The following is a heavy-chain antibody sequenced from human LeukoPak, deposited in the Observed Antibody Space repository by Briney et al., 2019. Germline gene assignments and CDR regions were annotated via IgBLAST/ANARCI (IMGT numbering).Heavy chain of an antibody. CDR2: IYYSGRT. D-gene: IGHD3-10*01. V-gene: IGHV4-39*01. CDR3: ARQSQLWFGELAYFDY. CDR1: GGSISSSSYY. J-gene: IGHJ4*02. Sequence: SETLSLTCTVSGGSISSSSYYWGWIRQPPGKGLEWIGSIYYSGRTYYNPSLKSRVTISVDTSKNQFSLKLSSVTAADTAVYYCARQSQLWFGELAYFDYWGQGTLVTVSS.